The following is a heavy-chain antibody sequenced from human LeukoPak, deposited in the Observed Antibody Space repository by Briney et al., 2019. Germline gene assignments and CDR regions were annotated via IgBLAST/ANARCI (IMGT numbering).Heavy chain of an antibody. CDR1: GFTFSHYG. V-gene: IGHV3-23*01. CDR2: ISGSGGST. D-gene: IGHD6-13*01. CDR3: AKGLGIAAAGSSFDY. J-gene: IGHJ4*02. Sequence: PGGSLRLSCAAAGFTFSHYGMHWVRQAPGKGLEWVSAISGSGGSTYYADSVKGRSTISRDNSKNTLYLQMNSLRAEDTAVYYCAKGLGIAAAGSSFDYWGQGTLVTVSS.